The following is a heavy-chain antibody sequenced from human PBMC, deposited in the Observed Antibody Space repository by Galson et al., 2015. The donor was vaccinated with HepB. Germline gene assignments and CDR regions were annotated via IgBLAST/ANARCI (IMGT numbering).Heavy chain of an antibody. J-gene: IGHJ4*02. CDR3: ARDGSGSYYDHFDY. CDR1: GYTFTSYG. V-gene: IGHV1-18*01. CDR2: ISAYNGNT. D-gene: IGHD3-10*01. Sequence: SVKVSCKASGYTFTSYGISWVRQAPGQGLEWMGWISAYNGNTNYTQKLQGRVTMTTDTSTSTAYMELRSLRSDDTAVYYCARDGSGSYYDHFDYWGQGTLVTVSS.